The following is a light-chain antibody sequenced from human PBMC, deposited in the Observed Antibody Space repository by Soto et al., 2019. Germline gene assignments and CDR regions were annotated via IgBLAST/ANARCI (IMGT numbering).Light chain of an antibody. CDR3: QHYNSYSEE. CDR2: KAS. CDR1: QTISSW. V-gene: IGKV1-5*03. Sequence: IQMTQSPSSLSASVGDRVTITCRASQTISSWLAWYQQKPGKAPKLLIYKASTLKSGVPSRFSGSGSGTEFTLTISSLQPDDFATYYCQHYNSYSEEFGQGTKV. J-gene: IGKJ1*01.